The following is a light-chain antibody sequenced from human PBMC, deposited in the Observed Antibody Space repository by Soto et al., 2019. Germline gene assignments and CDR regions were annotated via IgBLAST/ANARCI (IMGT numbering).Light chain of an antibody. V-gene: IGLV2-8*01. CDR2: EVT. Sequence: QSVLSQPPSASGSPGQSVAISCTGTSSDVGAYNHVSWYQQHPGKAPKLMIFEVTKRPSGVPDRFSGSKSGNTASLTVSGLQAEDEADYYCTSYAGTNNPVIFGGGTQLTVL. J-gene: IGLJ2*01. CDR3: TSYAGTNNPVI. CDR1: SSDVGAYNH.